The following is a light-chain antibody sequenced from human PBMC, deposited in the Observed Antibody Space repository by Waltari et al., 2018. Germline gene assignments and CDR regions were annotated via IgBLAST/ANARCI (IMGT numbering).Light chain of an antibody. CDR1: QSISRY. CDR3: QKYWSLPAT. J-gene: IGKJ1*01. Sequence: EIMSTQSPGTLSLSPGERATLSCRASQSISRYLAWYQHKPGQAPRLLISDGSSRATGIPDRFSCSGSGTDFSLTISRLEPEEFAVYYCQKYWSLPATFGQGTKVEIK. V-gene: IGKV3-20*01. CDR2: DGS.